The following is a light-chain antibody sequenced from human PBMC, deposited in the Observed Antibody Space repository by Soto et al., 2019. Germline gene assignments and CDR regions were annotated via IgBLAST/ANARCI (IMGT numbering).Light chain of an antibody. CDR3: HQRQSWPRT. CDR1: QTLRRTY. Sequence: ELVLMQSPGTLSLSPGARATLSCRASQTLRRTYIAWYQQKPGQAPRVLIYGASKRATGIPDRFSGSGSGTDFSLTISRLEPEDFAVYYCHQRQSWPRTFGQGTKVDI. V-gene: IGKV3D-20*02. CDR2: GAS. J-gene: IGKJ1*01.